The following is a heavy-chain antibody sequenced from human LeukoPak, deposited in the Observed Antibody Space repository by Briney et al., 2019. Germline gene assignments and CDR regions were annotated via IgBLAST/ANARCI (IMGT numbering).Heavy chain of an antibody. J-gene: IGHJ4*02. V-gene: IGHV4-39*01. CDR1: GGSMSSSSYY. D-gene: IGHD2-2*01. Sequence: PSETLSLSRTVSGGSMSSSSYYWGWIRQPPGKGLEWIGSIYYSGSTYYNPSPKSRVTISVDTSKNQFSLQLSSVTAADTAVYYCARLVAYCSSTSCSFAQWGRETLVTVSS. CDR3: ARLVAYCSSTSCSFAQ. CDR2: IYYSGST.